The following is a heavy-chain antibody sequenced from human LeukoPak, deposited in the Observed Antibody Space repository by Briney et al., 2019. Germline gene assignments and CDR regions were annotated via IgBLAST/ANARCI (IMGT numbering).Heavy chain of an antibody. D-gene: IGHD3-10*01. CDR3: ARGAGARRGGKFDY. V-gene: IGHV4-34*01. CDR1: GGPFSGYY. Sequence: SGTLSLTCAVYGGPFSGYYWSWIRQPPGKGLEWIGEINHSGSTNYNPSLKSRVTISVDTSKNQFSLKLSSVTAADTAVYYCARGAGARRGGKFDYWGQGTLVTVSS. CDR2: INHSGST. J-gene: IGHJ4*02.